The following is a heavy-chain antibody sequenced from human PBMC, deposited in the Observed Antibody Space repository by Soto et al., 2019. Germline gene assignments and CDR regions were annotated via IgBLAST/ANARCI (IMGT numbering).Heavy chain of an antibody. CDR2: IYDSGSA. V-gene: IGHV4-59*12. CDR3: PFDGAESNEFDP. J-gene: IGHJ5*01. Sequence: PWETLSLTWTGSGGSIRSYYCIWIRQRPGKGLEWIGNIYDSGSANYNPSLKSRVTISIDRPKNQLSLKLISLTAADSAVYYLPFDGAESNEFDPLGLGTPVPVSS. CDR1: GGSIRSYY. D-gene: IGHD3-10*01.